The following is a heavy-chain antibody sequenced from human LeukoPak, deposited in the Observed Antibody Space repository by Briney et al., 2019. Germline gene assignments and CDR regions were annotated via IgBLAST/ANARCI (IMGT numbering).Heavy chain of an antibody. V-gene: IGHV3-20*04. Sequence: PGGSLRLSCAASGFTFDDYGMSWVRQAPGKGLEWVSGINWNGGSTGYADSVKGRFTISRDNARNSLYLQMNSLRAEDTALYCCARDQAKGLDYWGQGTLVTVSS. CDR2: INWNGGST. J-gene: IGHJ4*02. CDR1: GFTFDDYG. CDR3: ARDQAKGLDY.